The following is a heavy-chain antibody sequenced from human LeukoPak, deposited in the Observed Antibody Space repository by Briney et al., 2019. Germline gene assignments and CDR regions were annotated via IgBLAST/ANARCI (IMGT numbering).Heavy chain of an antibody. J-gene: IGHJ4*02. V-gene: IGHV4-59*01. D-gene: IGHD1-26*01. CDR3: VRGGIVGTTARIPLFDY. Sequence: PSETLSLTCIVSGGSISSYYWSWVRQPPGKGLEWIGYIYYSGSTNYNPSLKSRVTMSVDTSKNQFSLKLSSVTAADTAVYYCVRGGIVGTTARIPLFDYWGQGTLVTVSS. CDR1: GGSISSYY. CDR2: IYYSGST.